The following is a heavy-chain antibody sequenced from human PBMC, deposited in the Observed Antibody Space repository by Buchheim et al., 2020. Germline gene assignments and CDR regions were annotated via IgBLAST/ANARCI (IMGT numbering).Heavy chain of an antibody. CDR2: LFIDGRTK. Sequence: QMQLVESGGGVVQPGGSLRLSCAASGFIFRASGMHWVRQAPGKGLEWVAILFIDGRTKYYADSVEGRFTIFRDTSKNTLYLQLGSLTEEDTAIYYCARDIGDCSGGRCHSDYLDYWGQGAL. CDR3: ARDIGDCSGGRCHSDYLDY. CDR1: GFIFRASG. D-gene: IGHD2-15*01. J-gene: IGHJ4*02. V-gene: IGHV3-33*01.